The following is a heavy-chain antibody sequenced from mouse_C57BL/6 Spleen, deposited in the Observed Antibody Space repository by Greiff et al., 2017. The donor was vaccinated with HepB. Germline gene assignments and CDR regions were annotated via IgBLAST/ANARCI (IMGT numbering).Heavy chain of an antibody. CDR3: AREGNYGSVMDY. J-gene: IGHJ4*01. V-gene: IGHV1-55*01. CDR2: IYPGSGST. Sequence: VQLQQSGAELVKPGASVKMSCKASGYTFTSYWITWVKQRPGQGLEWIGDIYPGSGSTNYNEKFKSKATLTVDTSSSTAYMQLSSLTSEDSAVYYCAREGNYGSVMDYWGQGTSVTVSS. D-gene: IGHD1-1*01. CDR1: GYTFTSYW.